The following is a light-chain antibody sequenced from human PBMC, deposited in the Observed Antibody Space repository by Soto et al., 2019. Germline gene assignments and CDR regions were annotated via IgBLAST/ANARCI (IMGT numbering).Light chain of an antibody. CDR3: TSYTDKTYI. CDR2: EVS. V-gene: IGLV2-14*01. J-gene: IGLJ1*01. Sequence: QSVLTQPASVSGSPGQSITISCTGTSSDVGGYNYVSWYQQYPGKAPKLIIYEVSKRPSGVFNRFSGSKSGNTASLTISGLQADDEADYYCTSYTDKTYIFGSGTKVTVL. CDR1: SSDVGGYNY.